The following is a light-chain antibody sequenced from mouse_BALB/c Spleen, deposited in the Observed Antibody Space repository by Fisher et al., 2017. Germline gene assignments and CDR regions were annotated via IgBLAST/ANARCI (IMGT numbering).Light chain of an antibody. Sequence: IVLTQSPAIMSASPGEKVTMTCSASSSVSYMHWYQQKSGTSPKRWIYDTSKLASGVPARFSGSGSGTSYSLTISRMEAEDAATYYCQQYSGYPYTFGGGTKLEIK. CDR1: SSVSY. V-gene: IGKV4-59*01. CDR2: DTS. CDR3: QQYSGYPYT. J-gene: IGKJ2*01.